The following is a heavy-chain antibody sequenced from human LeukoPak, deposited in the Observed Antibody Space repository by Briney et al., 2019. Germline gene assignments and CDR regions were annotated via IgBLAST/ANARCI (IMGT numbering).Heavy chain of an antibody. Sequence: SETLSLTCTVSGGSIRNYYWTWIRQPAGKGLEWIGRIYTSGTTNYSPSLKSRVTMSVDTSKNQFSLKLSSVTAADTAVYYCARTSGSYYPFDFWGQGTLVTVSS. D-gene: IGHD1-26*01. CDR1: GGSIRNYY. CDR2: IYTSGTT. CDR3: ARTSGSYYPFDF. J-gene: IGHJ4*02. V-gene: IGHV4-4*07.